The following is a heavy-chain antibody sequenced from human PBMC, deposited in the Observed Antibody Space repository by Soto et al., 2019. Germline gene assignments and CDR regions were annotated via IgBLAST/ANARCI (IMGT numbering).Heavy chain of an antibody. CDR1: GYTFTSYD. CDR2: MNPNSGNT. J-gene: IGHJ6*02. Sequence: QVQLVQSGAEVKKPGASVKVSCKASGYTFTSYDINWVRQATGQGLEWMGWMNPNSGNTGYAQKSQGRVTMTRNTSITTAYMELSSLRSADTAVYYCASAANFYSGMDVWGQGTTVTVSS. V-gene: IGHV1-8*01. CDR3: ASAANFYSGMDV.